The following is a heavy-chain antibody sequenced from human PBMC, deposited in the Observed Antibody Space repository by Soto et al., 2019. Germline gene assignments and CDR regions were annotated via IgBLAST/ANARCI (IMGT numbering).Heavy chain of an antibody. D-gene: IGHD6-13*01. CDR1: GGSISSYY. J-gene: IGHJ6*03. Sequence: SETLSLTCTVSGGSISSYYWSWIRQPPGKGLEWIGYIYCSGNTTYNPSLKSRITISVDTSKNQFSLRLSSVTAADTAVYYCARGGGWEQQLVHYYYYYMDVWGKGTTVTVSS. CDR2: IYCSGNT. CDR3: ARGGGWEQQLVHYYYYYMDV. V-gene: IGHV4-59*01.